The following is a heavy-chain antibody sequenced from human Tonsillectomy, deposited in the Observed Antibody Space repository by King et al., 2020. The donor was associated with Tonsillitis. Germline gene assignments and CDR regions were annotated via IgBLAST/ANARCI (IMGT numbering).Heavy chain of an antibody. CDR3: ARGAFEYSSSFRLGADY. D-gene: IGHD6-6*01. Sequence: VQLQQWGAGLLKPSETLSLTCAVYGVSFSGYYWSWLRQPPGKGLEWIGEINHSGSTNYNPSLKSRVTISVDTSKNQFSLKLSSVTAADTAVYYCARGAFEYSSSFRLGADYWGQGTLVTVSS. V-gene: IGHV4-34*01. CDR1: GVSFSGYY. J-gene: IGHJ4*02. CDR2: INHSGST.